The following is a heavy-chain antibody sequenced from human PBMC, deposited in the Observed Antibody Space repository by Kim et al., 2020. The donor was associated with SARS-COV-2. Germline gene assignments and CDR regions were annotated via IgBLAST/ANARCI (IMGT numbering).Heavy chain of an antibody. Sequence: SETLSLTCAVYGGSFSGYYWSWIRQPPGKGLEWIGEINHSGSTNYNPSLKSRVTISVDTSKNQFSLKLSSVTAADTAVYYCARGSPNMIVVVIRFCAFDIWGQGTMVTVSS. J-gene: IGHJ3*02. CDR3: ARGSPNMIVVVIRFCAFDI. D-gene: IGHD3-22*01. CDR2: INHSGST. V-gene: IGHV4-34*01. CDR1: GGSFSGYY.